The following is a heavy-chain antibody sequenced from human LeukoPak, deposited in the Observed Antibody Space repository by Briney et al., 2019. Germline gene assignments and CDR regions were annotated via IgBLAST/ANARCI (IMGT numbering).Heavy chain of an antibody. Sequence: GGSLRLSCAASGFTFSSSWMSWARQAPGKGLECVANIKQDGSEKYYVDSVKGRFTISRDNAKNSLYLQMNSLRAEDTAVYYCARDPEGPWSFDYWGQGTLVTVSS. J-gene: IGHJ4*02. CDR1: GFTFSSSW. D-gene: IGHD1-14*01. CDR3: ARDPEGPWSFDY. V-gene: IGHV3-7*01. CDR2: IKQDGSEK.